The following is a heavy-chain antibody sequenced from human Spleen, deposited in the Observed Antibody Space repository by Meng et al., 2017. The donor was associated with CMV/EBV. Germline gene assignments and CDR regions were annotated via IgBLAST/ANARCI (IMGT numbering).Heavy chain of an antibody. J-gene: IGHJ4*02. CDR3: ARGGSTSYTGTDFDY. CDR1: GGSISSYY. V-gene: IGHV4-59*01. D-gene: IGHD2-2*01. Sequence: GSLRLSCSVSGGSISSYYWSWMRQPPGKGLEWIGYIYYSGNTNYNPSLKSRVTISTDRSKNQFSLKLRSVTAADTAVYYCARGGSTSYTGTDFDYWGQGTLVTVSS. CDR2: IYYSGNT.